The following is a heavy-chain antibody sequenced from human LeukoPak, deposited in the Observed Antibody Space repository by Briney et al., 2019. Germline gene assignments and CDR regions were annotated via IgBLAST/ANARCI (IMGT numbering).Heavy chain of an antibody. CDR2: ISSSSYI. V-gene: IGHV3-21*01. Sequence: PGGSLRLSCAASGFTFSSYSMNWVRQAPGKGLEWVSSISSSSYIYYADSVKGRFTISRDNAKNSLYLQMNSLRAEDTAVYYCARALRWGIWPFDIWGQGTMVTVSS. CDR3: ARALRWGIWPFDI. J-gene: IGHJ3*02. CDR1: GFTFSSYS. D-gene: IGHD2-8*02.